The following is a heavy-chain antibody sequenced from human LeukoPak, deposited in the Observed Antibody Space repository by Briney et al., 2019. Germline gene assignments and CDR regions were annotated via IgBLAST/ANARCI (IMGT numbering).Heavy chain of an antibody. D-gene: IGHD6-13*01. CDR3: AKETYSSSSPYFDY. V-gene: IGHV3-23*01. J-gene: IGHJ4*02. CDR2: ISGSGGST. Sequence: GGSLRLSCAASGFTVSSNYMSWVRQAPGKGLEWVSAISGSGGSTYYADSVKGRFTISRDNSKNTLYLQMNSLRAEDTAVYYCAKETYSSSSPYFDYWGQGTLVTVSS. CDR1: GFTVSSNY.